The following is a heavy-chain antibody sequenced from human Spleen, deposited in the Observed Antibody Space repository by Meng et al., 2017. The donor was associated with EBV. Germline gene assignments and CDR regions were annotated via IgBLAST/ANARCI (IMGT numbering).Heavy chain of an antibody. V-gene: IGHV7-4-1*02. CDR1: GYTFTGHY. CDR2: INTNTGKP. J-gene: IGHJ5*02. D-gene: IGHD3-10*01. CDR3: AREQWFGEFSRWFDP. Sequence: GELVLSGAEVKKPGASVKVSCKASGYTFTGHYLHWVRQAPGHGLEWMGWINTNTGKPTYGQGFTGRFVFSLDTSVSTAYMEINSLKAEDTAVYYCAREQWFGEFSRWFDPWGQGTLVTVSS.